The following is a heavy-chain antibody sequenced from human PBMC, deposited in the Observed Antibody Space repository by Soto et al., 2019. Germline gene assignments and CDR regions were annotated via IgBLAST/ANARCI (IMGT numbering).Heavy chain of an antibody. D-gene: IGHD6-13*01. CDR1: GGSSSSYY. Sequence: LETLSLTWTVSGGSSSSYYWSWIRQPPGKGLEWIGYIYYSGSTNYNPSLKSRVTISVDTSKNQFSLKLSSVTAADTAVYYCASAAGRGDYYYYYMDVWGKGTTVTVSS. V-gene: IGHV4-59*08. CDR3: ASAAGRGDYYYYYMDV. J-gene: IGHJ6*03. CDR2: IYYSGST.